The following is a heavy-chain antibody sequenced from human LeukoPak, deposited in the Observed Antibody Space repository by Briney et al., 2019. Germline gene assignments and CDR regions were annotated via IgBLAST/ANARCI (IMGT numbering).Heavy chain of an antibody. CDR2: IYYSGST. J-gene: IGHJ5*02. D-gene: IGHD4-17*01. Sequence: PSETLSLTCTVSGGSISSGGYYWSWIRQHPGKGLEWIGYIYYSGSTYYNPSLKSRVTISVDTSKNQFSLKLSSVTAADTAVYYCARGGPYGDSNWFDPWGQGTLVTVSS. CDR1: GGSISSGGYY. CDR3: ARGGPYGDSNWFDP. V-gene: IGHV4-31*03.